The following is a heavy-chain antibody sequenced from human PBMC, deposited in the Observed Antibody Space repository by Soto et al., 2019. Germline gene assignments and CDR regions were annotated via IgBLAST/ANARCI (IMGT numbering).Heavy chain of an antibody. J-gene: IGHJ4*02. CDR2: ISGSADST. V-gene: IGHV3-23*01. D-gene: IGHD3-22*01. CDR3: AKDYYYDSSAYYCFDY. Sequence: GGSLRLSCAASGFTFRSYAMSWVRQAPGKGLEWVSSISGSADSTYYADSVKGRFTISRDNSKNTLYLQMNSLRAEDTAVYYCAKDYYYDSSAYYCFDYWGQGTRVTVSS. CDR1: GFTFRSYA.